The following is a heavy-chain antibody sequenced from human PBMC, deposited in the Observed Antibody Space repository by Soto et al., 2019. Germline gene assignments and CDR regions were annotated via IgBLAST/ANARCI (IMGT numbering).Heavy chain of an antibody. CDR3: ARGLYYYDSSGYYGN. D-gene: IGHD3-22*01. Sequence: GGSLRLYCSASGFTFSSYAMHWDRQAQGKGLEGVAVISYDGSKKYYADSVKGRFTTSRDNSKKTLYLQMNSLRAEDTAVYYCARGLYYYDSSGYYGNWGQGT. CDR2: ISYDGSKK. V-gene: IGHV3-30*04. CDR1: GFTFSSYA. J-gene: IGHJ4*02.